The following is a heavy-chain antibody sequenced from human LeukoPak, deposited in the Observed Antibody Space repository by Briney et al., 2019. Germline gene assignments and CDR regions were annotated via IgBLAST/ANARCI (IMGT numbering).Heavy chain of an antibody. J-gene: IGHJ6*03. V-gene: IGHV3-48*04. CDR2: MSSSGSTI. CDR1: GFTFSSYS. D-gene: IGHD2-15*01. Sequence: GGSLRLSCAASGFTFSSYSMNWIRQAPGKGLEWVSYMSSSGSTIYYADSVKGRFTISRDNVKNSLYLQMNSLRAEDTAVYYCARDGTTESSFLLVPALNYMDAWGKGTTVTVSS. CDR3: ARDGTTESSFLLVPALNYMDA.